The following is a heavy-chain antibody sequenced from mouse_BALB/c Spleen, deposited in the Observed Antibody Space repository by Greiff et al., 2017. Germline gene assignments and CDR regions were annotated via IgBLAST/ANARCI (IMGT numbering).Heavy chain of an antibody. CDR3: ARRDSSGYRSYAMDY. CDR1: GFSLTSYG. D-gene: IGHD3-2*01. Sequence: QVQLQQSGPGLVQPSQSLSITCTVSGFSLTSYGVHWVRQSPGKGLEWLGVIWSGGSTDYNAAFISRLSISKDNSKSQVFFKMNSLQADDTAIYYCARRDSSGYRSYAMDYWGQGTSVTVSS. V-gene: IGHV2-4-1*01. CDR2: IWSGGST. J-gene: IGHJ4*01.